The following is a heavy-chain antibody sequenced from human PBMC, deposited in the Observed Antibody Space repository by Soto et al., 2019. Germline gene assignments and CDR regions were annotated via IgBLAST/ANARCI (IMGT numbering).Heavy chain of an antibody. V-gene: IGHV1-69*06. CDR1: GGTFSSYA. D-gene: IGHD2-15*01. Sequence: ASVKVSCKASGGTFSSYAISWVRQAPGQGLEWMGGIIPIFGTANYAQKFQGRVTITADKSTSTAYMELSSLRSEDTAVYYCARGDRSPPYYYYGMDVWGQGTTVTVSS. CDR3: ARGDRSPPYYYYGMDV. CDR2: IIPIFGTA. J-gene: IGHJ6*02.